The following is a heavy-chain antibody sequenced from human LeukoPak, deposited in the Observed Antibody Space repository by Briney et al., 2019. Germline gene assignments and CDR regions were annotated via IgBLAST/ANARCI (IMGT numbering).Heavy chain of an antibody. D-gene: IGHD1-26*01. Sequence: SLRLSCTASGFTFGDYAMSWVRQASGKGLEWVGFIRSKAYGGTTEYAASVKGRFTISRDDSKSIAYLQMNSLKTEDTAVYYCTRGASSGSYYDWYFDLWGRGTLDTVSS. V-gene: IGHV3-49*04. CDR2: IRSKAYGGTT. J-gene: IGHJ2*01. CDR1: GFTFGDYA. CDR3: TRGASSGSYYDWYFDL.